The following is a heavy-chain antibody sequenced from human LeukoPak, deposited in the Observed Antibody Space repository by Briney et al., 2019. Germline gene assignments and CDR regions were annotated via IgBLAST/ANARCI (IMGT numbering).Heavy chain of an antibody. Sequence: GGSLRLSCAASGFTFSVYSMSWIRQAPEKGLEWVSSISSTTYTYYADSVKGRFTISRDNSKNSLYLQMNSLRAEDTAVYYCARDRGYYDSSGYYSDYWGQGTLVTVSS. D-gene: IGHD3-22*01. CDR1: GFTFSVYS. J-gene: IGHJ4*02. V-gene: IGHV3-21*01. CDR2: ISSTTYT. CDR3: ARDRGYYDSSGYYSDY.